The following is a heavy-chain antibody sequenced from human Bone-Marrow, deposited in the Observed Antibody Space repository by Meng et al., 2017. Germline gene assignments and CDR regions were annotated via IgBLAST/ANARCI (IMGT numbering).Heavy chain of an antibody. V-gene: IGHV1-69*01. D-gene: IGHD6-19*01. Sequence: QLVQLWAEVRRPGSWVKVSCKASGGTFRSYAISWVRQAPGQGLGWMGGIIPIFGTANYAQKFQGRVTITADESTSTAYMELSSLRSEDTAVYYCARESRDIAVAGVYWGQGTLVTVSS. CDR1: GGTFRSYA. CDR3: ARESRDIAVAGVY. CDR2: IIPIFGTA. J-gene: IGHJ4*02.